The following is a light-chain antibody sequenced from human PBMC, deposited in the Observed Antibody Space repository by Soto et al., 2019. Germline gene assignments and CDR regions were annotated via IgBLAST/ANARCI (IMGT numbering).Light chain of an antibody. CDR1: QSVSSY. CDR2: DAS. CDR3: QQRSNWPLIT. Sequence: EIVLTQSPAPPSLSPGERATLSCRASQSVSSYLAWYQQKPGQAPRLLIYDASNRATGIPARFSGSGSGTDFTLTISSLEPEDFAVYYCQQRSNWPLITFGQGTRLEIK. J-gene: IGKJ5*01. V-gene: IGKV3-11*01.